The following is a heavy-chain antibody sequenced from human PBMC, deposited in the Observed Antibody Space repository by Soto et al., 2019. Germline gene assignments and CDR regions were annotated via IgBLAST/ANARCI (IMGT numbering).Heavy chain of an antibody. Sequence: QVQLVESGGGVVQPGRSLRLSCAASGFTFSSYAMHWVRQAPGKGLEWVAVISYDGSNKYYADSVKGRFTISRDNSKNTLYLQMNSLRAEDTAVYYCARAASRWELRSGWFDPWGQGTLVTVSS. CDR2: ISYDGSNK. CDR1: GFTFSSYA. J-gene: IGHJ5*02. D-gene: IGHD1-26*01. V-gene: IGHV3-30-3*01. CDR3: ARAASRWELRSGWFDP.